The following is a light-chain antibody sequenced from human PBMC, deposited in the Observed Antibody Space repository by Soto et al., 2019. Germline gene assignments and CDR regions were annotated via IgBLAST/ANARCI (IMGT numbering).Light chain of an antibody. CDR3: QHYKSYSRT. CDR1: QRISSW. Sequence: DIQMTQSPSTLSASVGDRVTITCRASQRISSWLAWYQQKAGRAPKLLIYDASSLESGVPSRFSGSGYGTEFTLTITTLQPDDFATYYCQHYKSYSRTFGQGTKVEIK. J-gene: IGKJ1*01. CDR2: DAS. V-gene: IGKV1-5*01.